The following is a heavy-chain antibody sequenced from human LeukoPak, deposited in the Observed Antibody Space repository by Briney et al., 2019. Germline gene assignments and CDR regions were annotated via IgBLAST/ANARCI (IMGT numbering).Heavy chain of an antibody. J-gene: IGHJ3*02. D-gene: IGHD6-19*01. Sequence: PGGSLRLSCAASGFTVSSNYMSWVRQAPGKGLEWVSVICSGGSTYYADSVKGRFTISRDNSKNTLYLQMNSLRAEDTAVYYCARVRYSSGWSRKGDAFDIWGQGTMVTASS. CDR1: GFTVSSNY. V-gene: IGHV3-53*01. CDR3: ARVRYSSGWSRKGDAFDI. CDR2: ICSGGST.